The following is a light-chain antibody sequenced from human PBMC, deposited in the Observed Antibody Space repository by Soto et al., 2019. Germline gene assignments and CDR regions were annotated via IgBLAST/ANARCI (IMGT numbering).Light chain of an antibody. CDR2: GAS. CDR1: QSVSSSY. CDR3: QQYGSSPPNT. V-gene: IGKV3-20*01. J-gene: IGKJ2*01. Sequence: EIVLTQSPCTLSLSPGDRATLSCRASQSVSSSYLAWYQQNPGQAPRLLIYGASSRATGIPDRFSGSGSGTDFTLTISRLEPEDFAVYYCQQYGSSPPNTFGQGTPREIK.